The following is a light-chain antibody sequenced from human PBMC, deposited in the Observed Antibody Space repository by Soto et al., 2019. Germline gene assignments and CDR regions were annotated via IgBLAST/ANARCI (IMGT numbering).Light chain of an antibody. Sequence: QLVLTQPPSASGTPGQRVTISCSGSSSNIGSNTVNWYQQLPGTAPKLLIYSNNQRPSGVPDRFSGSKSGTSASLAISGLQSEDEADYYCAAWDDSLNVWVFGVGTKLTVL. CDR2: SNN. J-gene: IGLJ3*02. CDR3: AAWDDSLNVWV. CDR1: SSNIGSNT. V-gene: IGLV1-44*01.